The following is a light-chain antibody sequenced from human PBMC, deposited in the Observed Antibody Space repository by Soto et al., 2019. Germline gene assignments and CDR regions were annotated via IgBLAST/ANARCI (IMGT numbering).Light chain of an antibody. J-gene: IGKJ1*01. CDR1: QSVNTN. V-gene: IGKV3-15*01. CDR2: GAS. CDR3: QQYNNWWT. Sequence: EIVMTQSPATLSVSPGERVTFSCRASQSVNTNLAWYQQMPGQAPRLLIYGASTRASGTPARFSGSGSGTEFTLTITSLQSEDFAVYYCQQYNNWWTFGQGTRVDIK.